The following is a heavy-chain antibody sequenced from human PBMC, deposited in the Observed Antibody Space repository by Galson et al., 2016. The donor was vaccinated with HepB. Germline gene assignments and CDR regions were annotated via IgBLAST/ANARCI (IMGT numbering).Heavy chain of an antibody. D-gene: IGHD5-18*01. V-gene: IGHV3-30*04. Sequence: SLRLSCAAPGFTFSSYAMHWVRQAPGKGLEWVTVISFDGNKKIYADSVKRRFTISRDNSKNTLYLQMNSLRGEDTAVYYCVRERSSVTRLLDYWGQGTLVPVPS. CDR2: ISFDGNKK. CDR3: VRERSSVTRLLDY. J-gene: IGHJ4*02. CDR1: GFTFSSYA.